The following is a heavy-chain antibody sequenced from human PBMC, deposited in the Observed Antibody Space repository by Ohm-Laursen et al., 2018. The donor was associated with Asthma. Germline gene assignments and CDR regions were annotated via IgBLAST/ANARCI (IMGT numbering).Heavy chain of an antibody. CDR3: ARDVMEWYLPAFDF. V-gene: IGHV3-30-3*01. J-gene: IGHJ4*02. CDR1: GFTFRSYA. Sequence: LRLSCAASGFTFRSYAMHWVRQAPGKGLEWVAVGGSYYDGGLKYYADSVNGRFTVSRDDSKNTLYLQMNSLRPDDTSVYYCARDVMEWYLPAFDFWGQGTLVTVSS. CDR2: GGSYYDGGLK. D-gene: IGHD3-3*01.